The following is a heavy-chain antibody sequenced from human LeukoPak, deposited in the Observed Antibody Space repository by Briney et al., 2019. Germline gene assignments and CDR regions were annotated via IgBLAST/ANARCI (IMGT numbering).Heavy chain of an antibody. CDR2: INGDGSVT. CDR3: VRDTYSLDY. V-gene: IGHV3-74*01. J-gene: IGHJ4*02. CDR1: GFTFNNYR. Sequence: GGSLRPSCAASGFTFNNYRMHWVRQAPGKGLVWVSRINGDGSVTHYADSVKGRFSISRDNAKNTLYLQMSSLRAEDTAVYYCVRDTYSLDYWGQGTLVTVSS. D-gene: IGHD2-21*01.